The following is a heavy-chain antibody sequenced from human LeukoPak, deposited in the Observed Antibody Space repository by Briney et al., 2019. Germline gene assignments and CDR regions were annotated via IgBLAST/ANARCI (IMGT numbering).Heavy chain of an antibody. D-gene: IGHD5-18*01. V-gene: IGHV1-46*01. Sequence: ASVKVSCKASGYTITSYYMHWVRQAPGQGLEWMGIINPSGGSTSYAQKFQGRVTMTRDTSTSTVYMELSSLRSEDTAVYYCARGGSNTAMAWGWFDPWGQGTLVTVSS. CDR3: ARGGSNTAMAWGWFDP. J-gene: IGHJ5*02. CDR1: GYTITSYY. CDR2: INPSGGST.